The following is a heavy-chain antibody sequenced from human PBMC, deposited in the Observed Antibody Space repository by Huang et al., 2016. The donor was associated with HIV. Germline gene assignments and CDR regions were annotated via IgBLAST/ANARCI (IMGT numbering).Heavy chain of an antibody. Sequence: QVHLQQWGAGLLKSAETLSLTCAVYGGSLSGYYWSWLRQTPGKGLEWLGEINHLGSPNYNPSLKSRVSISMDGSKKQFSLKLRSISDAYTAVYFCARDATKNPRGWFDPWGQGTLVTVSS. J-gene: IGHJ5*02. CDR3: ARDATKNPRGWFDP. CDR2: INHLGSP. V-gene: IGHV4-34*02. D-gene: IGHD3-10*01. CDR1: GGSLSGYY.